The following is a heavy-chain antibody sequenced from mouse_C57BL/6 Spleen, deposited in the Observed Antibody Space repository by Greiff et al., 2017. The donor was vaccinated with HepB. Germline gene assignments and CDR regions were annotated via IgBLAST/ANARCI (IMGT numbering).Heavy chain of an antibody. D-gene: IGHD3-2*02. V-gene: IGHV1-18*01. CDR1: GYTFTDYN. Sequence: VQLQQSGPELVKPGASVKIPCKASGYTFTDYNMDWVKQSHGKSLEWIGDINPNNGGTNYNQKFKGKATLTVDKSSSTAYMELRSLTSEDTAVYYCARFRQLRVHGYFDYWGQGTTLTVSS. J-gene: IGHJ2*01. CDR3: ARFRQLRVHGYFDY. CDR2: INPNNGGT.